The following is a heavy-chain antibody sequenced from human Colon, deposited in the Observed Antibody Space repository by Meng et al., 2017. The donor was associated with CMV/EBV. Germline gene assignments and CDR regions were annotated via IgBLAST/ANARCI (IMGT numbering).Heavy chain of an antibody. CDR2: ISAGKGDK. D-gene: IGHD5-24*01. CDR3: ARGWSDVAKIIAEN. Sequence: KASGYTFTKFDVRWPRRAPGQGVGWRGWISAGKGDKVYRKNFQGRVSMTTDSSTSTAYMELRSLTSDDTAVYFCARGWSDVAKIIAENWGQGTLVTVSS. J-gene: IGHJ4*02. CDR1: GYTFTKFD. V-gene: IGHV1-18*01.